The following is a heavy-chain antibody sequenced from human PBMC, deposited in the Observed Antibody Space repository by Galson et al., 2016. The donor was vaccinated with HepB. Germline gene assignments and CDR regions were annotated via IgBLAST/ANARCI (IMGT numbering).Heavy chain of an antibody. CDR3: ARMKNYYYGMDV. V-gene: IGHV2-70*01. J-gene: IGHJ6*02. CDR2: IDWDEDK. CDR1: GFSLSTSGMC. Sequence: PALVKPTQTLTLTCTFSGFSLSTSGMCVSWIRQPPGKALEWLSLIDWDEDKYYSTSLKTRLTISKDTSKNQVVLTMTNMDPVDTATYYCARMKNYYYGMDVWGQGTTVTVSS.